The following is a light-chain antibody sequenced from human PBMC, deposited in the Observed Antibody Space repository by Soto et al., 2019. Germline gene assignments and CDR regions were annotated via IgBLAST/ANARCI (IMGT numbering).Light chain of an antibody. CDR1: SSDVGSYNL. CDR2: EVT. V-gene: IGLV2-23*02. J-gene: IGLJ1*01. CDR3: CSYASSSTYV. Sequence: QSVLTQPASVSGSPGQSITISCTGTSSDVGSYNLVSWYQQHPGKAPKLMIYEVTKRPSGVSDRFSGSKSGNTASLTFSGLQAEDEADYYCCSYASSSTYVFGTGTKVTVL.